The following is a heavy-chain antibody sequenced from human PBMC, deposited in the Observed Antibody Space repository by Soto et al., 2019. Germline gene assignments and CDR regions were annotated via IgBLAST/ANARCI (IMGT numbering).Heavy chain of an antibody. D-gene: IGHD3-22*01. CDR2: IKREADGGTT. Sequence: EMQLVESGGGLVKPGGSLRLSCAASGFTFADAWMSWVRQAPGRGLEWVGRIKREADGGTTDYAAPVKGRTTISRDDSKNTLYMQMNSLKTEGTAVYYCTTGLSTGYYNFDYWGQGTPVTVSS. CDR3: TTGLSTGYYNFDY. J-gene: IGHJ4*02. V-gene: IGHV3-15*01. CDR1: GFTFADAW.